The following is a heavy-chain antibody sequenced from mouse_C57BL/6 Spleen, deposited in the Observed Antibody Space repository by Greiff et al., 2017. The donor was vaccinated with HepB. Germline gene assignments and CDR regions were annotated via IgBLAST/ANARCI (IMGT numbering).Heavy chain of an antibody. Sequence: EVKLQESGGGLVKPGGSLKLSCAASGFTFSSYTMSWVRQTPEKRLEWVATISGGGGNTYYPDSVKGRFTISRDNAKNTLYLQMSSLRSEDTALYYCARHDYHYFDYWGQGTTLTVSS. V-gene: IGHV5-9*01. CDR2: ISGGGGNT. J-gene: IGHJ2*01. CDR3: ARHDYHYFDY. D-gene: IGHD2-13*01. CDR1: GFTFSSYT.